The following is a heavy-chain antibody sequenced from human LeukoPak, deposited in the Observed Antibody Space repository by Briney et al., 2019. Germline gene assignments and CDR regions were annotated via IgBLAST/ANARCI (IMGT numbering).Heavy chain of an antibody. V-gene: IGHV4-59*01. CDR3: ARAGGGSSWYYYYYGMDV. D-gene: IGHD6-13*01. CDR1: GGSISSYY. CDR2: IYYSGST. J-gene: IGHJ6*02. Sequence: SETLSLTCTVSGGSISSYYWSWIRQPPGKGLEWIGYIYYSGSTNYNPSLKSRVTISVDTSKNQFSLKLSSVTAADTAVYYCARAGGGSSWYYYYYGMDVWGQGTTVTVSS.